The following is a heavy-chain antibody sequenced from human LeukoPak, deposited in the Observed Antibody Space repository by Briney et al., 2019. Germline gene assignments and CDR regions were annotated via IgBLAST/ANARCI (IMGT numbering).Heavy chain of an antibody. CDR3: AKDSYSSPSGWFDP. Sequence: GGSLRLSCAASGFTFSTYGMHWVRQAPGKGPEWVAVISYDGSNKYYADSVKGRFTISRDNSKNALYLQMNSLRAEDTAVYYCAKDSYSSPSGWFDPWGQGTLVTVSS. D-gene: IGHD6-6*01. J-gene: IGHJ5*02. CDR1: GFTFSTYG. CDR2: ISYDGSNK. V-gene: IGHV3-30*18.